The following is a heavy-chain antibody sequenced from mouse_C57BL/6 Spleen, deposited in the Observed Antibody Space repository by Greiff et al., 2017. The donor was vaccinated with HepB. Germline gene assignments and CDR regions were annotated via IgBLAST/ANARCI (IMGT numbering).Heavy chain of an antibody. V-gene: IGHV5-9*01. Sequence: EVQGVESGGGLVKPGGSLKLSCAASGFTFSSYTMSWVRQTPEKRLEWVATISGGGGNTYYPDSVKGRFTISRDNAKNTLYLQMSSLRSEDTALYYCARHGGALNFDYWGQGTTLTVSS. CDR3: ARHGGALNFDY. CDR2: ISGGGGNT. CDR1: GFTFSSYT. J-gene: IGHJ2*01.